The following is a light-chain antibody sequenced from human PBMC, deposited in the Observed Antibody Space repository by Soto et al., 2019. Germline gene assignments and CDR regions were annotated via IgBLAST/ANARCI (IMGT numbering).Light chain of an antibody. V-gene: IGLV2-14*01. J-gene: IGLJ3*02. CDR1: SSDVGGYNY. Sequence: QSALTQPASVSGSPGQSITISCTGTSSDVGGYNYVSWYQQHPGKAPKLIIYEVSNRPSGVSNRFSGSKSANSASLTISGLQAEDESHYYCSSYTTSNSWVFGGGTKLTVL. CDR2: EVS. CDR3: SSYTTSNSWV.